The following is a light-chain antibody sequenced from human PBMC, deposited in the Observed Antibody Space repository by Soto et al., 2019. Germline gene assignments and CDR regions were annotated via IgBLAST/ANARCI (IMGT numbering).Light chain of an antibody. V-gene: IGLV2-14*01. Sequence: QSVLTQPASVSGSPGQSITISCTGTSSDVGGYNYVSWYQQHPGKAPKPIIYEVTDRPSGVSNRFSGSKSGNTASLTISGLQAEDEAEYYCSSYTNINTRACVFGTGTKVTVL. J-gene: IGLJ1*01. CDR1: SSDVGGYNY. CDR3: SSYTNINTRACV. CDR2: EVT.